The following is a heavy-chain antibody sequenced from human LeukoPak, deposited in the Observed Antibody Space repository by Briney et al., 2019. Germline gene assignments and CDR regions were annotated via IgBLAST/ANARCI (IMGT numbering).Heavy chain of an antibody. Sequence: SQTLSLTCAISGDSVSSAWNWIRQSPSRGLEWLGRTYYSSKWYTDYAVSVKGRVSINPDTSKNQLSLQLSSVTPEDTAVYYCARGWLWSGFELWGQGTLVTVSS. D-gene: IGHD3-10*02. CDR3: ARGWLWSGFEL. CDR1: GDSVSSA. CDR2: TYYSSKWYT. V-gene: IGHV6-1*01. J-gene: IGHJ4*02.